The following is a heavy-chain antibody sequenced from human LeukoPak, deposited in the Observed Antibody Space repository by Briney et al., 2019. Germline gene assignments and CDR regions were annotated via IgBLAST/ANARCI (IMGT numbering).Heavy chain of an antibody. V-gene: IGHV4-30-4*08. D-gene: IGHD5-18*01. J-gene: IGHJ5*02. CDR2: IYYSGST. CDR1: GGSISSGDYY. CDR3: ARAPKDDTAMVNWFDP. Sequence: SQTLSLTCTVSGGSISSGDYYWSWIRQPPGKGLEWIGYIYYSGSTYYNPSLKSRVTISVDTPKNQFSLKLSSVTAADTAVYYCARAPKDDTAMVNWFDPWGQGTLVTVSS.